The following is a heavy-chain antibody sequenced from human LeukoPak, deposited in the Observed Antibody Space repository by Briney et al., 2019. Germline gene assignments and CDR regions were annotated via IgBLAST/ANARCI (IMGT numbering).Heavy chain of an antibody. D-gene: IGHD3-10*01. CDR3: ARDPVRGVIIDNWFDP. J-gene: IGHJ5*02. CDR1: GFTFSSYS. CDR2: ISSSSSYI. Sequence: PGGSLRLSCAASGFTFSSYSMNWVRQAPGKGLEWVSSISSSSSYIYYADSVKGRFTISRDNAKNSLYLQMNSLRAEDTAVYYCARDPVRGVIIDNWFDPWGQGTLVTVSS. V-gene: IGHV3-21*01.